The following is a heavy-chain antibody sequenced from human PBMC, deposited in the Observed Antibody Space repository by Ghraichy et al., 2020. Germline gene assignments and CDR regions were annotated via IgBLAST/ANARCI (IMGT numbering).Heavy chain of an antibody. D-gene: IGHD6-19*01. CDR1: GFIFSSHA. Sequence: GESLNISCAASGFIFSSHAMSWVRQAPGKGLEGVSGISGSGGSTYYADSVKGRFTISRDISKNTLYLQMNSLRVEDTAVYYCAKMMLVAGRSYYYFGMDVWGQGTTVTVSS. V-gene: IGHV3-23*01. J-gene: IGHJ6*02. CDR2: ISGSGGST. CDR3: AKMMLVAGRSYYYFGMDV.